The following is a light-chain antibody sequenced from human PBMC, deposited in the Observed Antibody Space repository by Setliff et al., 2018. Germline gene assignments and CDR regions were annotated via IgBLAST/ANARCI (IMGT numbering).Light chain of an antibody. CDR1: SSDVGGYNY. Sequence: PRSVSGSPGQSVTISCTGTSSDVGGYNYVSWYQQHPGKAPKLMIYEVDKRPSGVPDRFSGSKSGNTASLTISGLQTEDEVDYYCCSYAGSFTWVFGGGTQRTVL. J-gene: IGLJ3*02. CDR2: EVD. CDR3: CSYAGSFTWV. V-gene: IGLV2-11*01.